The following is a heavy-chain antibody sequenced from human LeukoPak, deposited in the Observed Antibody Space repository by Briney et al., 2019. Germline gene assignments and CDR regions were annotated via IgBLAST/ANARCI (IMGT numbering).Heavy chain of an antibody. V-gene: IGHV4-4*07. Sequence: SETLSLTCTVSGGSISSYYWSWIRQPAGKGLEWIGRIYTSGSTNYNPSLKSRVTMSVDTSKNQFSLKLSSVTAADTAVYYCASDLAARLDYYYYMDVWGKGTTVTVSS. J-gene: IGHJ6*03. CDR1: GGSISSYY. CDR3: ASDLAARLDYYYYMDV. D-gene: IGHD6-6*01. CDR2: IYTSGST.